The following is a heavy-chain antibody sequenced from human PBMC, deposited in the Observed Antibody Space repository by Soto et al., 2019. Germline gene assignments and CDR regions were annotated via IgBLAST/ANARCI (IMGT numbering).Heavy chain of an antibody. CDR2: IFSKDDK. J-gene: IGHJ5*02. V-gene: IGHV2-26*01. Sequence: VSALTLANPVSTHTLTETVSQLSRNKPRIGVSWIRQPAGEALEWLAHIFSKDDKSYSTSLKSSRTTTKDTSRRQVVLTMTNMDPVDSSTYYCAVIKDCSRTDCYLASFDPWGQGTLVTVSS. D-gene: IGHD2-2*01. CDR3: AVIKDCSRTDCYLASFDP. CDR1: QLSRNKPRIG.